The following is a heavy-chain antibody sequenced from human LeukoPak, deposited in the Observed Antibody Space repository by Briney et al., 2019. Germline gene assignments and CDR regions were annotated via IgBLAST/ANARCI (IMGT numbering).Heavy chain of an antibody. CDR2: IRYDGSNK. CDR1: GFTFSSYW. V-gene: IGHV3-30*02. J-gene: IGHJ3*02. D-gene: IGHD6-13*01. CDR3: AKGPYSSSWDDAFDI. Sequence: PGGSLRLSCAASGFTFSSYWMHWVRQAPGKGLEWVAFIRYDGSNKYYADSVKGRFTISRDNSKNTLYLQMNSLRAEDTAVYYCAKGPYSSSWDDAFDIWGQGTMVTVSS.